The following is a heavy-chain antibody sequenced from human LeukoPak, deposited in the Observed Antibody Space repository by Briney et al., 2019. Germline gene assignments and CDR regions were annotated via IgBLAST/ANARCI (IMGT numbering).Heavy chain of an antibody. V-gene: IGHV1-24*01. D-gene: IGHD6-13*01. Sequence: ASVKVSCKASGYTFTSYDINWVRQAPGKGLEWMGGFDPEDGETIYAQKFQGRVTMTEDTSTDTAYMELSSLRSEDTAVYYCATWGAAADPDAFDIWGQGTMVTVSS. J-gene: IGHJ3*02. CDR1: GYTFTSYD. CDR2: FDPEDGET. CDR3: ATWGAAADPDAFDI.